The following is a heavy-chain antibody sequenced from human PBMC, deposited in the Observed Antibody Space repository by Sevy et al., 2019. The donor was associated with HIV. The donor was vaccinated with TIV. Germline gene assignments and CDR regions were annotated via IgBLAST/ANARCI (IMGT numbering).Heavy chain of an antibody. V-gene: IGHV3-48*02. D-gene: IGHD6-13*01. CDR3: ARVRAAGLGGHYGMDV. CDR2: ISSSIITI. J-gene: IGHJ6*02. CDR1: GFTFSSYG. Sequence: GGSLRLSCAASGFTFSSYGMNWVRQAPGKGLEWVSYISSSIITIYYAYSVKGRFTISRENAKNSLYLQMNSLGDEDTAVYYCARVRAAGLGGHYGMDVWGQGTTVTVSS.